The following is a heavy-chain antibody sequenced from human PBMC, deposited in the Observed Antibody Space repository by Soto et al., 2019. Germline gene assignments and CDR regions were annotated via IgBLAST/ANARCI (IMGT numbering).Heavy chain of an antibody. CDR1: GGTFSSYA. D-gene: IGHD3-10*01. J-gene: IGHJ4*02. CDR3: ARDPYYYGSGSLWYYFDY. V-gene: IGHV1-69*13. CDR2: IIPIFGTA. Sequence: SVEVSCKASGGTFSSYAISWVRQAPGQGLEWMGGIIPIFGTANYAQKFQGRVTITADESTSTAYMELSSLRSEDTAVYYCARDPYYYGSGSLWYYFDYWGQGTLVTVSS.